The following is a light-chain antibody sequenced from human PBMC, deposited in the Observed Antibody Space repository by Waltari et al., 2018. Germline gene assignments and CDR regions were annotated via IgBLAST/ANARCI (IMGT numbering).Light chain of an antibody. CDR1: QSVGTY. CDR3: QQRSNWTPHT. V-gene: IGKV3-11*01. Sequence: EIVLTQSSATLSLSPGETATLSCRASQSVGTYLAWYQQRPGQAPRLLIYDASNRATGIPARFRGSGSGTDFTLTISSLEPEDFAVYYCQQRSNWTPHTFGQGARLEIK. J-gene: IGKJ2*01. CDR2: DAS.